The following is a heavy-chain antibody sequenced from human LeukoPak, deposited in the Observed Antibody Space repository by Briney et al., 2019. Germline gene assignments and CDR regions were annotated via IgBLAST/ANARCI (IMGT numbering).Heavy chain of an antibody. CDR2: INPNSGGT. CDR3: ARDRAYYYDSSGYYPGDY. J-gene: IGHJ4*02. D-gene: IGHD3-22*01. Sequence: ASVKVSCKASGYTFTSYDINWVRQATGQGLEWMGWINPNSGGTNYAQKFQGRVTMTRDTSISTAYMELSRLRSDDTAVYYCARDRAYYYDSSGYYPGDYWGQGTLVTVSS. V-gene: IGHV1-2*02. CDR1: GYTFTSYD.